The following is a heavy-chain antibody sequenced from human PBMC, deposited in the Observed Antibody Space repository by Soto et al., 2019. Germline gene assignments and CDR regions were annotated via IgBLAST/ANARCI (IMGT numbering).Heavy chain of an antibody. J-gene: IGHJ4*02. V-gene: IGHV3-53*01. Sequence: PVRSLRLPCAASGFNVSSNYMRRVRQAPGKGLEWVSVIYSGGSTYYADSVKGRFTISRDNSKNTLYLQMNSLRAEDTAVYYCAIARPSGSMDYWGQGTLVTVSS. D-gene: IGHD1-26*01. CDR3: AIARPSGSMDY. CDR2: IYSGGST. CDR1: GFNVSSNY.